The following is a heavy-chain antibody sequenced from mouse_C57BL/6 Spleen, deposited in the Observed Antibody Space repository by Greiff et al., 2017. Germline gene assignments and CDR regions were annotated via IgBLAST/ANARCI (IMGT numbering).Heavy chain of an antibody. CDR2: INPNSGTT. V-gene: IGHV1-39*01. D-gene: IGHD4-1*01. CDR3: ARGENWDGGFDY. Sequence: EVQLQQSGPELVKPGASVKISCKASGYSFTDYNMNWVKQSTGKSLEWIGVINPNSGTTSYNQKFKGKATLTVDQSSSTAYMQLNRLTSENSAVYYCARGENWDGGFDYWGQGTTLTVSS. CDR1: GYSFTDYN. J-gene: IGHJ2*01.